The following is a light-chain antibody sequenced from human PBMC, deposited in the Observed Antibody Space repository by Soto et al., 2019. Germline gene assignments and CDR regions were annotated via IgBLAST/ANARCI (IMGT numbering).Light chain of an antibody. Sequence: DVAMTQSPLSLPVTLGQPASIPCRSIQSLVSSDGNTYLSWLTPRPGQSTRSLIYRVSSRDSGVPDRVSGGGSGTDVTLKISSVEAEDVGVYYGMQGSHWPGTFGQGTKVDI. J-gene: IGKJ1*01. V-gene: IGKV2-30*01. CDR2: RVS. CDR1: QSLVSSDGNTY. CDR3: MQGSHWPGT.